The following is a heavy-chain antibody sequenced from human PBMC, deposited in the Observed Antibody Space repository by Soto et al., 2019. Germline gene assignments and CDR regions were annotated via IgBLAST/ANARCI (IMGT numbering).Heavy chain of an antibody. Sequence: GASVKVSCEASGYTFTGCYMHWVRQAPGQGLEWMGWINPNSGGTNYAQKFQGWVTMTRDTSISTAYMELSRLRSDDTAVYYCARARYSSSWYYFDYWGQGTLVTVSS. J-gene: IGHJ4*02. CDR1: GYTFTGCY. V-gene: IGHV1-2*04. CDR3: ARARYSSSWYYFDY. D-gene: IGHD6-13*01. CDR2: INPNSGGT.